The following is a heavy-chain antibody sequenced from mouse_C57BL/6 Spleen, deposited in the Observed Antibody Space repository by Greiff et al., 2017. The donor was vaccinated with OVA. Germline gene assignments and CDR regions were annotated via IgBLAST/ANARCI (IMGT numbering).Heavy chain of an antibody. CDR3: TRDEVYYYGSSNDY. CDR2: IDPETGGT. D-gene: IGHD1-1*01. Sequence: QVQLQQSGAELVRPGASVTLSCKASGYTFTDYEMHWVKQTPVHGLEWIGAIDPETGGTAYNQKFKGKAILTADKSSSTAYMELRSLTSEDSAVYYCTRDEVYYYGSSNDYWGQGTTLTVSS. V-gene: IGHV1-15*01. J-gene: IGHJ2*01. CDR1: GYTFTDYE.